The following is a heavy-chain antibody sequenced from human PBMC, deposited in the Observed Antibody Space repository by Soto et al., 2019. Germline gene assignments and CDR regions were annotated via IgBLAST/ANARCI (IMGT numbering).Heavy chain of an antibody. D-gene: IGHD1-1*01. CDR1: GFTFSSYA. J-gene: IGHJ4*02. CDR3: AKDYNWKARGEWDYFDY. CDR2: LSGSGGST. Sequence: GGSLRLSCAASGFTFSSYAMSWARQAPGKGLEWVSALSGSGGSTYYADSVKGRFTISRDNSKNTLYLQMNSLRAEDTAVYYCAKDYNWKARGEWDYFDYWGQGTPVTVYS. V-gene: IGHV3-23*01.